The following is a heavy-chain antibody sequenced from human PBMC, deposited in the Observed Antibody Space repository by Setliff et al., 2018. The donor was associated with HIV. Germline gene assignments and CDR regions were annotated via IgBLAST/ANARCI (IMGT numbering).Heavy chain of an antibody. J-gene: IGHJ6*03. Sequence: ASVKVSCKASGYTFPSFYVHWVRQAPGQGLEWMGIINPTSGNTTYAQNFQGRVTLTRDTSTSTVYMELSRLKSDDSAVYYCARSPYGSGWGPSSVAYMDVWGKGTAVTVSS. CDR3: ARSPYGSGWGPSSVAYMDV. D-gene: IGHD3-22*01. V-gene: IGHV1-46*01. CDR1: GYTFPSFY. CDR2: INPTSGNT.